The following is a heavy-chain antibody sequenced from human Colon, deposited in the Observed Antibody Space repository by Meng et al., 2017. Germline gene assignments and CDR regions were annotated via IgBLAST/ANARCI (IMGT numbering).Heavy chain of an antibody. CDR2: MNPNTGKT. Sequence: QVQLVQSGAEVKKPGASVKVSCKTSEYTFTGYDSEWVRQATGQGLEWMGWMNPNTGKTGYAQKFQGRVTMTRNTSISTAYMELGSLSAEDTAVYFCARVSGFGQNFIRFWGQGTLVTVSS. CDR3: ARVSGFGQNFIRF. V-gene: IGHV1-8*01. CDR1: EYTFTGYD. D-gene: IGHD3-3*01. J-gene: IGHJ4*02.